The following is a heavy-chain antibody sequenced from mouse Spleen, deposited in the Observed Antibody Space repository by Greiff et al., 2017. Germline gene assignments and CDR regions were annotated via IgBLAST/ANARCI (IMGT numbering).Heavy chain of an antibody. CDR1: GYTFTSYW. CDR2: IHPNSGST. Sequence: QVQLQQPGTELVKPGASVKLSCKASGYTFTSYWMHWVKQRPGQGLEWIGMIHPNSGSTNYNEKFKSKATLTVDKSSSTAYMQLSSLTSEDSAVYYCARSPDEAMDYWGQGTSVTVSS. J-gene: IGHJ4*01. CDR3: ARSPDEAMDY. V-gene: IGHV1-64*01.